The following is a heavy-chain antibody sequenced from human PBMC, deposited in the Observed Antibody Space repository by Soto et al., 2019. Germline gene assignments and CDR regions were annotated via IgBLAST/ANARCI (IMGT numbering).Heavy chain of an antibody. J-gene: IGHJ4*02. CDR2: IYYSGST. Sequence: SETLSLTCTVSGAVINSNNFYWGWVRQPPGKGLEWIGYIYYSGSTNYNPSLKSRVTISVDTSKNQFSLKLSSVTAADTAVYYCARERYFYDSSGYSVDYWGQGTLVTVS. V-gene: IGHV4-61*01. CDR3: ARERYFYDSSGYSVDY. CDR1: GAVINSNNFY. D-gene: IGHD3-22*01.